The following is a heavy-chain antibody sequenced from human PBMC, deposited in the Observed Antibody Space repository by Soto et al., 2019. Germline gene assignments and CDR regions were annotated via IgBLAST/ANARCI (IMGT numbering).Heavy chain of an antibody. V-gene: IGHV3-21*06. CDR1: GFPFSRYS. J-gene: IGHJ4*02. CDR2: ISSGGNDI. CDR3: ARMAY. Sequence: GGSLRLSCEASGFPFSRYSLNWVRQAPGKGLEWVSSISSGGNDISYAESVEGRFFTSRDNVNNVLYLDINNLRPEDTAVYNCARMAYWGQGTLVTVSS.